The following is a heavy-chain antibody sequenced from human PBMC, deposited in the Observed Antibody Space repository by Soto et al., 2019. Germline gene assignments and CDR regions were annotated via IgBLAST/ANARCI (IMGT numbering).Heavy chain of an antibody. Sequence: GGSLRLSCAASGFTFSSYSMNWVRQAPGKGLEWVSYISSSSSTIYYADSVKGRFTISRDNAKNSLYLQMNSLRDEDTAVYYCARDSRATVTTPNWFDPWGQGTLVTVSS. D-gene: IGHD4-17*01. CDR1: GFTFSSYS. CDR3: ARDSRATVTTPNWFDP. J-gene: IGHJ5*02. CDR2: ISSSSSTI. V-gene: IGHV3-48*02.